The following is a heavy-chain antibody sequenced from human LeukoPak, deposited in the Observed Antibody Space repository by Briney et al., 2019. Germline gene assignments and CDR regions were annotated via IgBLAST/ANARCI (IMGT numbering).Heavy chain of an antibody. CDR2: ISAYNGNT. CDR1: GYTFTSYG. Sequence: ASVKVSCKASGYTFTSYGISWVRQAPGQGLEWMGWISAYNGNTNYAQKFQGRVTMTRDTSTSTVYMELSSLRSEDTAVYYCASSIAVAALISHWGQGTLVTVSS. J-gene: IGHJ1*01. CDR3: ASSIAVAALISH. D-gene: IGHD6-19*01. V-gene: IGHV1-18*01.